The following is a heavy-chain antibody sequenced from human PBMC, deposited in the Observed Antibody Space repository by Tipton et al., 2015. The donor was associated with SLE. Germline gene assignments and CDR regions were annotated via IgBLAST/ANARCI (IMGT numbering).Heavy chain of an antibody. D-gene: IGHD2-15*01. CDR3: AKALVVVVAATPCYFDY. CDR1: GFTFSSYA. CDR2: ISGGGGST. J-gene: IGHJ4*02. V-gene: IGHV3-23*01. Sequence: SLRLSCAASGFTFSSYAMSWVRQAPGKGLEWVSAISGGGGSTYYADSVKGRFTISRDNSKNTLYLQMNSLRAEDTAVYYCAKALVVVVAATPCYFDYWGQGTLVTVSS.